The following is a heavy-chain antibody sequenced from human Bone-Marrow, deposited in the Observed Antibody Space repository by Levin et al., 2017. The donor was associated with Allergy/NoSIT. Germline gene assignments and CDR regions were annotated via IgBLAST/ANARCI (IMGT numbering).Heavy chain of an antibody. V-gene: IGHV3-7*01. D-gene: IGHD3-16*01. CDR1: GFTFSHYW. J-gene: IGHJ4*02. CDR3: TKLRGSYGYSLDY. CDR2: IKQDGSGK. Sequence: PGGSLRLSCAASGFTFSHYWMNWVRQAPGKGLEWVATIKQDGSGKYYVDSVKGRFTISRENAKNSLYLQMSSLRVEDTAVYYCTKLRGSYGYSLDYWGQGALVTVSS.